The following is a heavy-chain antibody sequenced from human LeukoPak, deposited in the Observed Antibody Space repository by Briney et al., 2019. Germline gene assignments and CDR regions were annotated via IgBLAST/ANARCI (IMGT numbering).Heavy chain of an antibody. V-gene: IGHV3-23*01. CDR2: ISGSGGST. J-gene: IGHJ3*02. D-gene: IGHD1-26*01. Sequence: GGSLRLSCAASGFTFSSYAMSRVRQAPGKGLEWVSAISGSGGSTYYADSVKGRFTISRDNSKNTLYLQMNSLRAEDTAVYYCAKDGPEVGDLGNDAFDIWGQGTMVTVSS. CDR1: GFTFSSYA. CDR3: AKDGPEVGDLGNDAFDI.